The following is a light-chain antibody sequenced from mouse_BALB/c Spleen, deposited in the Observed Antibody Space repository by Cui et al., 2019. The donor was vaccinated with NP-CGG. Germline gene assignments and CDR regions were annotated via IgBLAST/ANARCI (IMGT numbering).Light chain of an antibody. V-gene: IGLV1*01. CDR2: GTN. J-gene: IGLJ1*01. CDR1: TGAVTTSNY. CDR3: ALWYSNHWV. Sequence: QAVVTQESALTTSPGETVTLICRSSTGAVTTSNYANWVQEKPEHLFTGLIGGTNNRAPGVPARFSGSLIGDKAALTITGAQTEDEAIYFCALWYSNHWVFGGGTKLTVL.